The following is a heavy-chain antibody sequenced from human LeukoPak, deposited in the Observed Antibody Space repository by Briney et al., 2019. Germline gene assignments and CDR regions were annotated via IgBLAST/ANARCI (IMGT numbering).Heavy chain of an antibody. D-gene: IGHD3-16*02. CDR2: ISASGVST. CDR3: AKDQFEFGSYPEAFDT. Sequence: GGSLRLSCAASGLTFKKFAMSWVRQAPGQGLQWLSGISASGVSTYYAESVKGRFTVSRDNSKNTLFLQMNSLRAEDTAIYYCAKDQFEFGSYPEAFDTWGQGTMVTVSS. CDR1: GLTFKKFA. V-gene: IGHV3-23*01. J-gene: IGHJ3*02.